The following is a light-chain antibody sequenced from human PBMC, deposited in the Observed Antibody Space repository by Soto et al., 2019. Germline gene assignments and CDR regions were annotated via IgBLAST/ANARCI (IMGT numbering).Light chain of an antibody. CDR2: DAS. CDR1: QSISSS. CDR3: QQRSSWIT. Sequence: IVLTQSPTTLSLWPGETAVLSCRASQSISSSLSWYQQRPGQAPRLLIYDASNRAPGIPARFSGSGSGTVFTLANSSLEPEDFALYYCQQRSSWITFGQGTRLE. J-gene: IGKJ5*01. V-gene: IGKV3-11*01.